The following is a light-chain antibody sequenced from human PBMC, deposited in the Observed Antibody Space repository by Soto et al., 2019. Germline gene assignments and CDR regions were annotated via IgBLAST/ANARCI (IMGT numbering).Light chain of an antibody. CDR2: GND. J-gene: IGLJ2*01. CDR1: SSNIGSNV. Sequence: QSVLTQPPSASGTPGQGVTISCSGSSSNIGSNVVNWYQQLPGTAPKLLIYGNDQRPSGVPDRFSGSKSGTSASLAISGLHSDDEADYYCAAWDDSLIVVAFGGGTKLTVL. CDR3: AAWDDSLIVVA. V-gene: IGLV1-44*01.